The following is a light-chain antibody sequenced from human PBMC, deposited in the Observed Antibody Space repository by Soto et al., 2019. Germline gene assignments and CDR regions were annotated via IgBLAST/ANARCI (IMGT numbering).Light chain of an antibody. J-gene: IGLJ3*02. CDR3: NSYTSSNTLNWV. Sequence: QSALTQPASVSGSPGQSITISCTGTSSDVGGYNYVSWYQQHPGKAPKLMIYEVSNRPSGVSNRFSGSKSGNTASLTISGLQDEDEADYYCNSYTSSNTLNWVFGGGTKVTVL. CDR2: EVS. V-gene: IGLV2-14*01. CDR1: SSDVGGYNY.